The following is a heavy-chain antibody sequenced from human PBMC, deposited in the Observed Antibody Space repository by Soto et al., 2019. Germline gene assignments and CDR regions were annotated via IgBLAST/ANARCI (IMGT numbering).Heavy chain of an antibody. D-gene: IGHD2-2*02. J-gene: IGHJ5*02. Sequence: RASVKVSCKASGYTFTGYYMHWVRQAPGQGLEWMGWINPNSGGTNYAQKFQGWVTMTRDTSISTAYMELSRLRSDDTAVYYCARGDIVVVPAAIQDWFDPWGQGTLVTVSS. CDR2: INPNSGGT. V-gene: IGHV1-2*04. CDR3: ARGDIVVVPAAIQDWFDP. CDR1: GYTFTGYY.